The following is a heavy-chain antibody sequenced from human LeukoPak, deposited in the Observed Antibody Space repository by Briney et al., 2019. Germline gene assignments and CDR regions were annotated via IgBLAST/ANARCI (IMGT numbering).Heavy chain of an antibody. CDR3: AGFETSNYYGSGSYYTQFFDY. Sequence: PGGSLRLSCAASGFTFSSYGMHWVRQAPGKGLEWVAFIRYDGSNKYYADSVKGRFTISRDNSKNTLYLQMSSLRAEDTAVYYCAGFETSNYYGSGSYYTQFFDYWGQGTLVTVSS. CDR2: IRYDGSNK. V-gene: IGHV3-30*02. CDR1: GFTFSSYG. J-gene: IGHJ4*02. D-gene: IGHD3-10*01.